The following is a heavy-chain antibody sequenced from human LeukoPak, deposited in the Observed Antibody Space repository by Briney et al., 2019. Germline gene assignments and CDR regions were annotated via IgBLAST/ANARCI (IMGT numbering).Heavy chain of an antibody. CDR1: GGSISSGGYS. Sequence: ASQTLSLTCAVSGGSISSGGYSWSWIRQPPGKGLEWIGYTYHSGSTYYNPSLKSRVTISVDRSKNQFSLKLSSVTAADTAVYYCAGEVVPAAREDYYYYGMDVWGQGTTVTVSS. J-gene: IGHJ6*02. D-gene: IGHD2-2*01. V-gene: IGHV4-30-2*01. CDR3: AGEVVPAAREDYYYYGMDV. CDR2: TYHSGST.